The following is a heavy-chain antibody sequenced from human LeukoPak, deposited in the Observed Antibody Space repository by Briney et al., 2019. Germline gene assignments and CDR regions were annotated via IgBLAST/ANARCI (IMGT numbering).Heavy chain of an antibody. Sequence: GASVTVSCKASGYTFTGYCMHWVRQAPGQGLEWMGRINPNSGGTNYAQKFQGRVTMTRDTSISTAYMELSRLRSDDTAVYYCAREAHSFWRAKNGMDVWGQGTTVTVSS. V-gene: IGHV1-2*06. D-gene: IGHD3-3*01. CDR2: INPNSGGT. J-gene: IGHJ6*02. CDR3: AREAHSFWRAKNGMDV. CDR1: GYTFTGYC.